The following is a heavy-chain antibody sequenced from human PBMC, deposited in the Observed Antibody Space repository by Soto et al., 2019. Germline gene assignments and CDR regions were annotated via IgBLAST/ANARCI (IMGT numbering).Heavy chain of an antibody. CDR3: AKAYDILTGYYPN. J-gene: IGHJ4*02. Sequence: SLEPSFSTLWFPFYYFSIPWVPEASGKGLEWVSGISWNSGSIGYADSVKGRFTISRDNAKNSLYLQMNSLRAEDTALYYCAKAYDILTGYYPNWGQGTLVTVSS. V-gene: IGHV3-9*01. D-gene: IGHD3-9*01. CDR2: ISWNSGSI. CDR1: WFPFYYFS.